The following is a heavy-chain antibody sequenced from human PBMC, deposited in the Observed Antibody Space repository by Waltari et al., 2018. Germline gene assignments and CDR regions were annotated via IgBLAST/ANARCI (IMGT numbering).Heavy chain of an antibody. J-gene: IGHJ3*02. CDR1: VFTFDDYA. CDR2: INWDGNSP. CDR3: AKDWGDHGAFDI. V-gene: IGHV3-43D*04. Sequence: EVQLVESGGVVVQPGGSLRLSCAASVFTFDDYAMHWVRQAPGKGLEWVSLINWDGNSPYYADSVKGRFTISRDNSKNSVYLQMNSLRAEDTALYHCAKDWGDHGAFDIWGQGTMVTVSS. D-gene: IGHD2-21*02.